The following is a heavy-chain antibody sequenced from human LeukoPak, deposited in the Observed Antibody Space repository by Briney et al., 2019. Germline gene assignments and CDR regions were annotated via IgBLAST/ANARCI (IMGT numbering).Heavy chain of an antibody. D-gene: IGHD3-10*01. CDR3: ARDLAPSMVRGVIIKPVDY. CDR1: VYTLTSYG. CDR2: ISTYNGNT. V-gene: IGHV1-18*01. Sequence: ASVKVSCKPSVYTLTSYGISWVRQAPGHGLEWMGWISTYNGNTNYAQKLQGRVTMTTDTSTSTAYMELRSLRSDDTAVYYCARDLAPSMVRGVIIKPVDYWGQGTLVTVSS. J-gene: IGHJ4*02.